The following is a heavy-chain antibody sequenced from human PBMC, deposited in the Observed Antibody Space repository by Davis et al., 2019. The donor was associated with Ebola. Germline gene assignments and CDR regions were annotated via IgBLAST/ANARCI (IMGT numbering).Heavy chain of an antibody. CDR1: GFSFSRSA. CDR3: ISCYSSSSRSDY. Sequence: PGGSLRLPCPASGFSFSRSAMHWVRQAPGKGLEWVGRIRSKANSHATAYAASVKGRFTISRDESKNTAYLQMNSLKTEDTAVYYCISCYSSSSRSDYWGQGTLVTVSS. V-gene: IGHV3-73*01. CDR2: IRSKANSHAT. D-gene: IGHD6-6*01. J-gene: IGHJ4*02.